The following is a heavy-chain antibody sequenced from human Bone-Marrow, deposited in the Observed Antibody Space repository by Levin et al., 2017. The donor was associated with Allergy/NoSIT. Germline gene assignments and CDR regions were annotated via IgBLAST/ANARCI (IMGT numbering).Heavy chain of an antibody. CDR1: GGTFSSHA. CDR2: IIPTFATT. V-gene: IGHV1-69*13. D-gene: IGHD3/OR15-3a*01. CDR3: AGEDYYFDS. J-gene: IGHJ4*02. Sequence: GASVKVSCKASGGTFSSHAVTWVRQAPGQGLEWMGGIIPTFATTNRAPQFYDRVSFTADASTSTAYMELSSLRSDDTAVYFCAGEDYYFDSWGQGTLVTVSS.